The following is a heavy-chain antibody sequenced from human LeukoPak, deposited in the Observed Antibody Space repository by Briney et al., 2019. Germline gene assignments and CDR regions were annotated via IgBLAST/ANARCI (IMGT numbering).Heavy chain of an antibody. D-gene: IGHD6-19*01. CDR1: GFTFSSYA. V-gene: IGHV3-23*01. CDR2: ISGSDGST. Sequence: GGSLRLSCAASGFTFSSYAMTWVRQAPDKGLEWVSAISGSDGSTYYAVSVKGRFTISRDDSQNTLYLQMNSLRAEDTAVYYCAKETAVAGNLFDYWGQGTLVTVSS. CDR3: AKETAVAGNLFDY. J-gene: IGHJ4*02.